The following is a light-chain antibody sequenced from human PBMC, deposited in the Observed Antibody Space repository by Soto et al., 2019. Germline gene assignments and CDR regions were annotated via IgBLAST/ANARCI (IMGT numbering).Light chain of an antibody. Sequence: QSALTQPASVSGSPGQSITLACTGTSSDIGGYDYVSWYQRLPGKAPKLIIYDVNNRPSGVSNRFSGSKSGNTASLTISGRQAEDEADYYCTSYASGSTHVVFGGGTKLTVL. CDR1: SSDIGGYDY. V-gene: IGLV2-14*01. CDR2: DVN. J-gene: IGLJ2*01. CDR3: TSYASGSTHVV.